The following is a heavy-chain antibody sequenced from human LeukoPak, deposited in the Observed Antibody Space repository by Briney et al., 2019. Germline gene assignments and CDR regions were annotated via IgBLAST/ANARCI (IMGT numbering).Heavy chain of an antibody. Sequence: GGSLRLSCAASGFTFDDYGMSWVRQAPGKGLEWVSGINWNGGSTGYADSVKGRFTISRDNAKNSLYLQMNSLRAEDTALYHCARVKSEWLVHYYFDYWGQGTLVTVSS. CDR3: ARVKSEWLVHYYFDY. J-gene: IGHJ4*02. D-gene: IGHD6-19*01. CDR2: INWNGGST. CDR1: GFTFDDYG. V-gene: IGHV3-20*01.